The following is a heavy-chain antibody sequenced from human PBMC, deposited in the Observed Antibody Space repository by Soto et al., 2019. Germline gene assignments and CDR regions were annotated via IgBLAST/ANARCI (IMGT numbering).Heavy chain of an antibody. CDR1: GYTFTSYG. J-gene: IGHJ5*02. CDR2: ISAYNGNT. CDR3: ARVSEQLVPYDANWFDP. D-gene: IGHD6-6*01. Sequence: ASVKVSCKASGYTFTSYGISWVRQAPGQGLEWMGWISAYNGNTNYAQKLQGRVTMTTDTSTSTVYMELRSLRSDDTAVYYCARVSEQLVPYDANWFDPWGQGTLVTVSS. V-gene: IGHV1-18*01.